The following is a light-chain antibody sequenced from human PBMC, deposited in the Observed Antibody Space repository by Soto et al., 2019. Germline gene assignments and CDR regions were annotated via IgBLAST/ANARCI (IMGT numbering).Light chain of an antibody. CDR3: QQYKNWLTWT. J-gene: IGKJ1*01. CDR1: QSISSN. V-gene: IGKV3-15*01. Sequence: EIVMTQSPATLSVSPGERATLSCRASQSISSNLAWYQQKPGQAPRLLIYGASNRATGIPARFSGSGSGTEFTLTISSLQSEDFAVYYCQQYKNWLTWTFGQGTKVEIK. CDR2: GAS.